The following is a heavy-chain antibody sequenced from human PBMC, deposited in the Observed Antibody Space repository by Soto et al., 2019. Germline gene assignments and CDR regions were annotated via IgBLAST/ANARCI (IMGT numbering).Heavy chain of an antibody. CDR1: GGSISSFH. J-gene: IGHJ1*01. CDR2: ISNSGST. CDR3: ARGVVGASTGFQH. Sequence: SETLSLTCTVSGGSISSFHWSWIRQPPGKGLEWIRFISNSGSTNYNPSLKSRVTISLDTSKNQFSLKLSSVSAADTAVYYCARGVVGASTGFQHWGQGTLVTVSS. V-gene: IGHV4-59*01. D-gene: IGHD1-26*01.